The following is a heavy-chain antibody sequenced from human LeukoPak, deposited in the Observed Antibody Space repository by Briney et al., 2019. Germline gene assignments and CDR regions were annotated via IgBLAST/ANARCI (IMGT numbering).Heavy chain of an antibody. V-gene: IGHV4-59*01. D-gene: IGHD1-26*01. J-gene: IGHJ5*02. CDR1: GGSISSYY. CDR3: ARGLGATVGWFDP. Sequence: SETLSLTCTVSGGSISSYYWSWIRQSPGKGLEWIGYIYYSGSTNYNPSLKSRVTISVDTSKNQFSLKLSSVTAADTAVYYCARGLGATVGWFDPWGQGTLVTVSS. CDR2: IYYSGST.